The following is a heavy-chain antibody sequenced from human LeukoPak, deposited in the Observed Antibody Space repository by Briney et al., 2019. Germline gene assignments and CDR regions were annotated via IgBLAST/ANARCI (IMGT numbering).Heavy chain of an antibody. D-gene: IGHD5-18*01. CDR1: GDSIRSINW. CDR3: ARVGYGLDF. CDR2: IYHNGST. Sequence: SETLSLTCAVSGDSIRSINWWSWVRQPPGKGLEWIGEIYHNGSTKYNPSLRSRVTISVDKSKNQFSLNMTSVTVADTAVYYCARVGYGLDFWGQGTLVTVSS. J-gene: IGHJ4*02. V-gene: IGHV4-4*02.